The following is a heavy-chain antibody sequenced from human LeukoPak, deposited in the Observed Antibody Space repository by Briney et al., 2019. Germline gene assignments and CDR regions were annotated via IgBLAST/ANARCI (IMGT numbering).Heavy chain of an antibody. CDR1: GGSISSYY. CDR2: IYHSGST. D-gene: IGHD4-17*01. CDR3: ASTFYGDRNYYFDY. V-gene: IGHV4-59*12. J-gene: IGHJ4*02. Sequence: SETLSLTCTVSGGSISSYYWSWIRQPPGKGLEWIGEIYHSGSTNYNPSLKSRVTISVDKSKNQFSLKLSSVTAADTAVYYCASTFYGDRNYYFDYWGQGTLVTVSS.